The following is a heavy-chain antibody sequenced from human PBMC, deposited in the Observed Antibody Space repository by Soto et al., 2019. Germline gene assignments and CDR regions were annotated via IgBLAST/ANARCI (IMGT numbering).Heavy chain of an antibody. D-gene: IGHD2-15*01. CDR1: GYTFTSYA. Sequence: QVQLVQSGAEEKKPGASVKVSCKASGYTFTSYAMHWVRQAPGQRLEWMGWINAGNGNTKYSQKCQGRVTITRDTSASTAYMELSSLRSEDTAVYYCARGTVVTHFDYWGQGTLVTVCS. CDR2: INAGNGNT. CDR3: ARGTVVTHFDY. J-gene: IGHJ4*02. V-gene: IGHV1-3*05.